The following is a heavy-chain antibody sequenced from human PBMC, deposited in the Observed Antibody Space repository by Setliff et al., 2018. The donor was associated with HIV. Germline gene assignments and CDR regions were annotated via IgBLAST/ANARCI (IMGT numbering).Heavy chain of an antibody. CDR2: IFYTGST. CDR1: GGSISSSTYY. CDR3: ARRGRDGVFIMFATGFDP. Sequence: ETLSLTCSVSGGSISSSTYYWGWIRQPPGKGLEWIGDIFYTGSTYYNPSLKSRVAISVDTSENQFSPKLNSVTAADTAVYYCARRGRDGVFIMFATGFDPWGQGALVTVSS. J-gene: IGHJ5*02. D-gene: IGHD2-8*01. V-gene: IGHV4-39*01.